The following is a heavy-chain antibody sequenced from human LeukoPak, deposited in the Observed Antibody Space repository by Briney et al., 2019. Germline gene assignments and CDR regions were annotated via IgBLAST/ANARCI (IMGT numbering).Heavy chain of an antibody. CDR2: IKSKTDGETI. CDR1: GFTFTNAW. D-gene: IGHD1-20*01. Sequence: GGSLRLSCAASGFTFTNAWMNWVRQAPGKGLEWVGRIKSKTDGETIDYAAPVKGRFTFSRDDSKNMLYLQMNSLKSEDTAVYYCSTLTSRGLSDSWGQGTLVTVSS. V-gene: IGHV3-15*07. J-gene: IGHJ4*02. CDR3: STLTSRGLSDS.